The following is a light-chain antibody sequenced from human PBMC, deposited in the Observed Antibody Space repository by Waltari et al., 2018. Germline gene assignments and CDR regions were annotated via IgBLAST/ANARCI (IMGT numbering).Light chain of an antibody. CDR3: QVWDSDSDHPV. J-gene: IGLJ3*02. CDR1: NLERKS. V-gene: IGLV3-21*04. Sequence: SYVLTQPPSVSVAPGNTAPIACGGNNLERKSVHWYQQKPGQTPVAVIYYDTERPSGISERFSGSNSGNTATLTISRVEAGDEADYYCQVWDSDSDHPVFGGGTKLTVL. CDR2: YDT.